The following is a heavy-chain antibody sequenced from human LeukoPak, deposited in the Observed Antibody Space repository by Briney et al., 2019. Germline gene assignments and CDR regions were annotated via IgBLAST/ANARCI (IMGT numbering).Heavy chain of an antibody. Sequence: ASVKVSCKASGYTFTSYGISWVRQAPGQGLEWMGWISAYNGNTNYAQKLQGRVTMTTDTSTSTAYMELRSLRSDDTDVYYFARVVSSGYYYGWFDAWGQGTLVTVSS. V-gene: IGHV1-18*01. CDR1: GYTFTSYG. D-gene: IGHD3-22*01. CDR2: ISAYNGNT. J-gene: IGHJ5*02. CDR3: ARVVSSGYYYGWFDA.